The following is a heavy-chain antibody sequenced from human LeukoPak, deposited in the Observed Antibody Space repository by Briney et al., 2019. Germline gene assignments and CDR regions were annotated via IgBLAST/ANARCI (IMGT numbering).Heavy chain of an antibody. J-gene: IGHJ4*02. V-gene: IGHV4-61*02. CDR1: GGSISSGSYY. CDR2: IYTSGST. Sequence: SETLSLTCTVSGGSISSGSYYWSWIRQPAGKGLEWIGRIYTSGSTNYNPSLKSRVTISVDTSKNQFSLKLSSVTAADTAVYYCARVESNWGQGTLVTVSS. CDR3: ARVESN.